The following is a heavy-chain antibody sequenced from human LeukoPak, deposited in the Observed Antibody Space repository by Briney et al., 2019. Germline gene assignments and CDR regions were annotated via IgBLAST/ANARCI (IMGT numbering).Heavy chain of an antibody. Sequence: GASVKVSCKASGYTFTRYGISWVRQAPGQGLEWMGWISAYNGNTNYAQKLQGRVTMTTDTSTSTAYMGLRSLRSDDTAVYYCARVYCSGGSCYYGPYFDYWGQGTLVTVSS. D-gene: IGHD2-15*01. J-gene: IGHJ4*02. CDR1: GYTFTRYG. CDR2: ISAYNGNT. CDR3: ARVYCSGGSCYYGPYFDY. V-gene: IGHV1-18*01.